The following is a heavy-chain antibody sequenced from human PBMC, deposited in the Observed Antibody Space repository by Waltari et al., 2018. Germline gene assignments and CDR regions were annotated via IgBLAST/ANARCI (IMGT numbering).Heavy chain of an antibody. CDR2: IKQDGSEK. D-gene: IGHD3-16*01. CDR1: GFTFSSYW. CDR3: TIRRYYFDY. Sequence: EVQLVESGGGLVQPGGSLRLSCAASGFTFSSYWLSWVRQAPGKGLEWVANIKQDGSEKYYVDSVKGRFTISRDNAQNSLYLQMNSLRAEDTAVYYCTIRRYYFDYWGQGTLVTVSS. V-gene: IGHV3-7*01. J-gene: IGHJ4*02.